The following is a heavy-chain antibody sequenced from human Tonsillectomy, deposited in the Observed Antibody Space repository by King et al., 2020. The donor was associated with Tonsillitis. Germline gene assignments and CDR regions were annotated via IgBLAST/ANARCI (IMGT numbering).Heavy chain of an antibody. J-gene: IGHJ6*03. D-gene: IGHD6-13*01. CDR3: ARHGDTYSSNWYAYYYYMDV. V-gene: IGHV4-39*01. CDR1: GGSISSSSYY. Sequence: QLQESGPGLVKPSETLSLTCTVSGGSISSSSYYWGWIRQPPGKGLEWIGRIYYSGSTYYNPSLKSRVTISVDTSRNQFSLTLSPVTAADTAVYYCARHGDTYSSNWYAYYYYMDVWGKGTTVTVSS. CDR2: IYYSGST.